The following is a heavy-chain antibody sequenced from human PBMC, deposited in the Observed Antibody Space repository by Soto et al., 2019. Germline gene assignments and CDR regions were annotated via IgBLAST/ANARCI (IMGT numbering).Heavy chain of an antibody. D-gene: IGHD6-13*01. J-gene: IGHJ4*02. Sequence: PSETLSLTCTASGGSVSSGSHYWSWIRQPPGKGLEWIGYIYYRGSTNYNPSLKSRVTISADTSKNQFSLKLSSVTAADTAVYYCARARGAATARDYWGQGTLVTVSS. CDR2: IYYRGST. CDR1: GGSVSSGSHY. V-gene: IGHV4-61*01. CDR3: ARARGAATARDY.